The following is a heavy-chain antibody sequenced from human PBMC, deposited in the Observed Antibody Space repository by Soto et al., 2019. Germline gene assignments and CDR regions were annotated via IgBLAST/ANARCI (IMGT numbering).Heavy chain of an antibody. CDR3: ARAQGSSTSLEIYYYYDYGMDG. CDR2: IIPISGTA. D-gene: IGHD2-2*01. CDR1: GGTFSSYA. V-gene: IGHV1-69*01. J-gene: IGHJ6*02. Sequence: QVQLVQSGAEVKKPGSSVKLSCKASGGTFSSYAISWVRQAPGQGLEWMGGIIPISGTANYAQKFQGRVTITADESTSTAYMELSSLRSEDTAVYYCARAQGSSTSLEIYYYYDYGMDGWGQGTTVTVSS.